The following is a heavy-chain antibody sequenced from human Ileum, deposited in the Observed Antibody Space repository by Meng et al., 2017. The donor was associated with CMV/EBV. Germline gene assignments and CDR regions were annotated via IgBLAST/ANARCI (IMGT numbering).Heavy chain of an antibody. Sequence: QVHLLLHAGEWLKLGCAVTGSCKTSCSIFTVHKFGWVRLDPGRGLEREACISLGNGQTVYGHKVQGRVTVTTDTSTSPAYMDLRSLRSDDTAMYYCARDVWGFDYWGQGTLVTGSS. CDR3: ARDVWGFDY. V-gene: IGHV1-18*04. CDR2: ISLGNGQT. D-gene: IGHD7-27*01. J-gene: IGHJ4*02. CDR1: CSIFTVHK.